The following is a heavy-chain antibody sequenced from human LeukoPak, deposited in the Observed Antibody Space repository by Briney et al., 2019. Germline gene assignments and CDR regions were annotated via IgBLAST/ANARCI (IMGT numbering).Heavy chain of an antibody. V-gene: IGHV1-2*02. CDR1: GYTFTGYY. CDR2: INPNSGDT. Sequence: ASVTVSCKASGYTFTGYYMHWVRQAPGQGLEWMGWINPNSGDTNYAQKFQGRVTMTRDTSISTAYMELSRLRSDDTAVYYCARDWGYGYEYYMDVWGKGTTVTVSS. D-gene: IGHD5-18*01. J-gene: IGHJ6*03. CDR3: ARDWGYGYEYYMDV.